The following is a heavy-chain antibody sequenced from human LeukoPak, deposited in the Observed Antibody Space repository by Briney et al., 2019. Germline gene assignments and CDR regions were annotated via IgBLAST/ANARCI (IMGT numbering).Heavy chain of an antibody. J-gene: IGHJ5*02. Sequence: ASVKVSCKASGYTFTGYYMHWVRQAPGQGLEWMGWINPNSGNTNYAQKLQGRVTMTTDTSTSTAYMELRSLRSDDTAVYYCARDQGGHDYGDPWGQGTLVTVSS. CDR2: INPNSGNT. D-gene: IGHD4-17*01. V-gene: IGHV1-18*04. CDR3: ARDQGGHDYGDP. CDR1: GYTFTGYY.